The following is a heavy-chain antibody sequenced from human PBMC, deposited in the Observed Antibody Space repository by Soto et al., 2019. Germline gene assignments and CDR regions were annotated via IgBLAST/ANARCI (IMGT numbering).Heavy chain of an antibody. V-gene: IGHV4-30-2*01. CDR2: IYHSGST. D-gene: IGHD6-13*01. J-gene: IGHJ4*02. Sequence: SETLSLTCAVSGGSISSGGYSWGWIRQPPGKGLEWIGYIYHSGSTYYNPSLKSRVTISVDRSKNQFSLKLSSVTAADTAVYYCASGLKAAVFDYWGQGTLVTVSS. CDR3: ASGLKAAVFDY. CDR1: GGSISSGGYS.